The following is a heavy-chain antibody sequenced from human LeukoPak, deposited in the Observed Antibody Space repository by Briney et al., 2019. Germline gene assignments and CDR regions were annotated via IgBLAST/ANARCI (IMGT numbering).Heavy chain of an antibody. J-gene: IGHJ4*02. D-gene: IGHD5-24*01. CDR2: IIPIFGTA. V-gene: IGHV1-69*05. CDR1: GGTFSSYA. Sequence: GASVKVSCKASGGTFSSYAISWVRQAPGQGLEWMGGIIPIFGTANYAQKFQGRVTITMDESTSTAYMELSSLRSEDTAVYYCARAKMATSNFDYWGQGTLVTVSS. CDR3: ARAKMATSNFDY.